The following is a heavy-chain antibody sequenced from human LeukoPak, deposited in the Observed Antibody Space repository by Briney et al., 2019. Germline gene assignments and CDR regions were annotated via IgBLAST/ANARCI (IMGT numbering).Heavy chain of an antibody. D-gene: IGHD3-22*01. Sequence: ASVKVSCKASGYTFTDYYMHWVRQAPGQWLEWMGWINPNSGGTNYAPRFQGRVTMTRDTSISTAYMDLSRLRSDDTAVYYCALLVVTVGTPYYNYGVDVWGQGTTVTVSS. CDR3: ALLVVTVGTPYYNYGVDV. V-gene: IGHV1-2*02. CDR1: GYTFTDYY. CDR2: INPNSGGT. J-gene: IGHJ6*02.